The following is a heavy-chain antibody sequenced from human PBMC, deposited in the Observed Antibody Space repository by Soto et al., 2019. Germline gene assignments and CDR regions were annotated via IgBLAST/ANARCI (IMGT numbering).Heavy chain of an antibody. Sequence: QVQLVQSGAEVKKPGASVKVSCKASGYTFTSFGISWVRQAPGQGLEWMGWISAYNGNTNYADNLQGRVTMTTHTSTSTAYMELRSLRCVDTDVYYSARDDRGGTAAFDIWGQGTMVTVSS. V-gene: IGHV1-18*01. CDR2: ISAYNGNT. CDR3: ARDDRGGTAAFDI. D-gene: IGHD2-15*01. CDR1: GYTFTSFG. J-gene: IGHJ3*02.